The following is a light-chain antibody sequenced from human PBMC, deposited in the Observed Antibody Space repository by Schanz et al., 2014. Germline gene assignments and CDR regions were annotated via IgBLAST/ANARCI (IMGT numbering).Light chain of an antibody. J-gene: IGKJ5*01. V-gene: IGKV4-1*01. CDR3: QQYSDYQVS. CDR1: QSVLHTSNSKSY. Sequence: DIVMTQSPDSLAVSVGERATIHCKSSQSVLHTSNSKSYLAWYQQKPGQPPKLLIHWASTRESGVPDRFSGSGSGTDFTLTISSLQPDDVAVYYCQQYSDYQVSFGQGTRLEIK. CDR2: WAS.